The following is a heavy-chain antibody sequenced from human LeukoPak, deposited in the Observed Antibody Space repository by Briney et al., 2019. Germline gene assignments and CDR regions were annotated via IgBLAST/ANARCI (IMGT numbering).Heavy chain of an antibody. D-gene: IGHD2-2*02. CDR2: ISYDGSNK. V-gene: IGHV3-30*04. Sequence: PGRSLRLSCAASGFTFSSYAMHWVRQAPGKGLEWVAVISYDGSNKYYADSVKGRFTISRDNSKNTLYLQMNSLRAEDTAVYYCARSLPCARGGTSCYRRPFDYWGQGTLVTVSS. CDR1: GFTFSSYA. J-gene: IGHJ4*02. CDR3: ARSLPCARGGTSCYRRPFDY.